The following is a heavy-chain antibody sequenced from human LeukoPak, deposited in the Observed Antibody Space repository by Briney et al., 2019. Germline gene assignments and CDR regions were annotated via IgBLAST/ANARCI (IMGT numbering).Heavy chain of an antibody. CDR1: GFSFSSYE. V-gene: IGHV3-48*03. Sequence: GGSLRLSCAASGFSFSSYEMNWVRQAPGKGLEWVSYISSSGRTTYYADSVKGRFTISRDNAKNSLYLQMNSLRAEDTAVYYCARERKSNYYLDVWGKGTTVTVSS. J-gene: IGHJ6*03. CDR3: ARERKSNYYLDV. CDR2: ISSSGRTT.